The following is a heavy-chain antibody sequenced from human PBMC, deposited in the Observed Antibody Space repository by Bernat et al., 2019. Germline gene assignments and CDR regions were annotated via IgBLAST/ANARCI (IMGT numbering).Heavy chain of an antibody. J-gene: IGHJ5*02. Sequence: EVQLVESGGGLVQPGGSLRLSCAASRFTFSNYSMNWVRQAPGKGLEWVSYISSSSITICYADSVKSRFTVSRDNAKNSLYLQMNSLRAEDTAVYYCARDGGNYWGWFDPWGQGALITVSS. D-gene: IGHD1-26*01. V-gene: IGHV3-48*01. CDR3: ARDGGNYWGWFDP. CDR2: ISSSSITI. CDR1: RFTFSNYS.